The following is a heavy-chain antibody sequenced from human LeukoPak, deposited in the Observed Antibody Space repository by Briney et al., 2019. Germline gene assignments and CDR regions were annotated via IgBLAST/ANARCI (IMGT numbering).Heavy chain of an antibody. Sequence: PSGTLSLTCAVSGGSISSSNWWSWVRQPPGKGLEWIGEIYHSGSTNYNPSLKSRVTISVDKSKNQFSLKLSSVTAADTAVYYCARDRGYYDSSGYYYVVILDYWGQGTLVTVSS. CDR3: ARDRGYYDSSGYYYVVILDY. V-gene: IGHV4-4*02. CDR2: IYHSGST. D-gene: IGHD3-22*01. CDR1: GGSISSSNW. J-gene: IGHJ4*02.